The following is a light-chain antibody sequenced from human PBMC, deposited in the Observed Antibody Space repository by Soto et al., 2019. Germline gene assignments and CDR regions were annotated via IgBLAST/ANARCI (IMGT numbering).Light chain of an antibody. V-gene: IGKV1-5*01. CDR2: DAS. J-gene: IGKJ2*01. Sequence: DTQMTQFPSTLSASVGDRLTITCRASQTTNTWLAWYQQKPGTAPKLLIYDASSLEGGVPSRFSASGSGTEFTLTISSLQPDDLATYYCQQYISYPYTFGQGTKVDIK. CDR3: QQYISYPYT. CDR1: QTTNTW.